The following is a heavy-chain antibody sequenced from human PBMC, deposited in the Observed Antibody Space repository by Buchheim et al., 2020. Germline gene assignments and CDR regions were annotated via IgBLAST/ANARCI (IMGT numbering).Heavy chain of an antibody. CDR3: ARSVEDSTSVANFDY. CDR1: GGSISGSGYY. J-gene: IGHJ4*02. Sequence: QLQLQESGPGLVKPSETLSLTCTVSGGSISGSGYYWGWIRQPPGRGLEWIGSTLYSGSTYYNPSLKSRVTISVDTSTHQLSLKLTSVTAADTAVFYCARSVEDSTSVANFDYWGQGTL. CDR2: TLYSGST. V-gene: IGHV4-39*01. D-gene: IGHD4-23*01.